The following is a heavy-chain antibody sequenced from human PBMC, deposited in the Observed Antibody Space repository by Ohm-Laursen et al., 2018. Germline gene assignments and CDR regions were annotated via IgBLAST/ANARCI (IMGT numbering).Heavy chain of an antibody. J-gene: IGHJ4*02. CDR1: GFTFSDYY. CDR3: AADSSGYYSDYFDY. D-gene: IGHD3-22*01. Sequence: GSLRLSCAAPGFTFSDYYMSWIRQAPGKGLEWVSYISSSGSTIYYADSVKGRFTISRDNAKNSLYLQMNSLRAEDTAVYYCAADSSGYYSDYFDYWGQGTLVTVSS. CDR2: ISSSGSTI. V-gene: IGHV3-11*01.